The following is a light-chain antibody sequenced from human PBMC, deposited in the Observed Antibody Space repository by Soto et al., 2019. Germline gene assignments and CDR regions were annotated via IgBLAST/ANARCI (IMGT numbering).Light chain of an antibody. J-gene: IGLJ3*02. V-gene: IGLV2-14*01. CDR3: SSYTSSSTWV. CDR1: SSDVGGYNY. Sequence: QSALTQPASVSGSPGPSITISCTGTSSDVGGYNYVSWYQQHPGKAPKLMIYDVSNRPSGVSNRFSGSKSGNTASLTISGHQAEDEAAYYCSSYTSSSTWVFGGGTKLTVL. CDR2: DVS.